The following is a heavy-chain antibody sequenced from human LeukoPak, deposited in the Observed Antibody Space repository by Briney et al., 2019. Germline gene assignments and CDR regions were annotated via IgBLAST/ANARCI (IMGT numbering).Heavy chain of an antibody. CDR1: GFTFSNYA. CDR3: ARGYGDYFLGRSYGMDV. Sequence: SGGSLRLSCAASGFTFSNYAMSWVRQAPGKGLEWVSGITGSGGSTYYADSVKGRFTISRDNSKHTLDLQMNSLRAEDTAVYYCARGYGDYFLGRSYGMDVWGQGTTVTVSS. D-gene: IGHD4-17*01. CDR2: ITGSGGST. V-gene: IGHV3-23*01. J-gene: IGHJ6*02.